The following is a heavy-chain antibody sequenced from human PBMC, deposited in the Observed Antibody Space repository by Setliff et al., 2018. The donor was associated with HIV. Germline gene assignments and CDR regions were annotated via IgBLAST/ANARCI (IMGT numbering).Heavy chain of an antibody. CDR1: GVTLGTFG. CDR3: ASDSPTARFEELEDHYYYFMDV. CDR2: ISGSGLSE. D-gene: IGHD3-10*01. Sequence: PGGSLRLSCAASGVTLGTFGIYWVRQAPGKGLEWVSTISGSGLSEHYADSVKGRFTMSRDDSKYTVYLQMNSLRAADTAVYYCASDSPTARFEELEDHYYYFMDVWGKGTTVTVSS. V-gene: IGHV3-23*01. J-gene: IGHJ6*03.